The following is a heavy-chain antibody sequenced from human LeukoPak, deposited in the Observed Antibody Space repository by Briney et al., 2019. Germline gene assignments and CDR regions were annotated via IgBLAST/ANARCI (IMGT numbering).Heavy chain of an antibody. D-gene: IGHD6-19*01. CDR1: GGSXSSYY. CDR3: ASRVAGIDY. J-gene: IGHJ4*02. V-gene: IGHV4-59*08. CDR2: IYYSGST. Sequence: SETLSLTCTVSGGSXSSYYWSWIRQPPGKGLEWIGYIYYSGSTNYNPSLKSRVTISVDTSKNQFSLKLSSVTAADTAIYYCASRVAGIDYWGQGTLVTVSS.